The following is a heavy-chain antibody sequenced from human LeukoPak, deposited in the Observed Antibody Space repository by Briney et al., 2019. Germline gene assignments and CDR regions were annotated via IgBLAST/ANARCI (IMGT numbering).Heavy chain of an antibody. CDR1: GGSFNNYG. V-gene: IGHV1-69*13. CDR3: ARPSKYDGNPLGEYFYYYAMDV. Sequence: SVKVSCKASGGSFNNYGLSWVRQAPGQGLGWMGGIIPTFGTPEYTQKFQGRLTITADGSTTTVYMELSSLRSEDTAMYYCARPSKYDGNPLGEYFYYYAMDVWGQGTTVTVSS. CDR2: IIPTFGTP. J-gene: IGHJ6*02. D-gene: IGHD3-10*01.